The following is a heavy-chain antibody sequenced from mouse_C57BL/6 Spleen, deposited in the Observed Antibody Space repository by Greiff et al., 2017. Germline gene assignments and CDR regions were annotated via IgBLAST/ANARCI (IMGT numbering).Heavy chain of an antibody. D-gene: IGHD3-2*02. Sequence: EVKLVESGGGLVKPGGSLKLSCAASGFTFSSYAMSWVRQTPEKRLEWVATISDGGSYTYYPDNVKGRFTISRDNAKNNLYLQMSHLKSEDTAMYYCARDRGETAQATGFAYWGQGTLVTVSA. CDR1: GFTFSSYA. J-gene: IGHJ3*01. CDR2: ISDGGSYT. V-gene: IGHV5-4*01. CDR3: ARDRGETAQATGFAY.